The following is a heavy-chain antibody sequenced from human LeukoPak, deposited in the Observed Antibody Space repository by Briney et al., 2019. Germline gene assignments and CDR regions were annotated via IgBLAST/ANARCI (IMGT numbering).Heavy chain of an antibody. V-gene: IGHV3-23*01. CDR2: ISGSGGST. D-gene: IGHD5-12*01. J-gene: IGHJ4*02. CDR3: AKVGHIVATICYFDY. Sequence: GGSLRLSCAASGFTFSSYAMSWVRQAPGKGLEWVSAISGSGGSTYYAASVKGRFPISRDNSKNTLYLQMNSLRAEDTAVYYCAKVGHIVATICYFDYWGQGTLVTVSS. CDR1: GFTFSSYA.